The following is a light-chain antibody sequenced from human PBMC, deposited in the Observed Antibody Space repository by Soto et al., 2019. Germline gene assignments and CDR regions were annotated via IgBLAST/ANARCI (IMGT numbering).Light chain of an antibody. CDR3: QSYDSSLSGGV. CDR2: GNS. V-gene: IGLV1-40*01. Sequence: VLTQPPSVSGAPGQRVTISCTGSSSNIGAGYDVHWYQQLPGTAPKLLIYGNSNRPSGVPDRFSGSKSGTSASLAITGLQAEDEADYYCQSYDSSLSGGVFGGGTKLTVL. CDR1: SSNIGAGYD. J-gene: IGLJ3*02.